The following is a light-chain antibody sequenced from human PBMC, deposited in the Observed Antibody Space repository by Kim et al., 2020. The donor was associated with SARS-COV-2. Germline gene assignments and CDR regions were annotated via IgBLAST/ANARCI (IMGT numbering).Light chain of an antibody. CDR1: VLAKKY. J-gene: IGLJ3*02. Sequence: SYELTQPSSVSVSPGQTARITCSGDVLAKKYARWFQQKPGQAPVLVIYKDSERPSGIPERFSGSSSGTTVTLTISGAQVEDEADYYCYSAADNNWVFGGGTKSPS. V-gene: IGLV3-27*01. CDR3: YSAADNNWV. CDR2: KDS.